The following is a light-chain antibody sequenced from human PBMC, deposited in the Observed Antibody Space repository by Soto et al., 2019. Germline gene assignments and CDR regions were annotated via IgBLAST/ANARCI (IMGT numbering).Light chain of an antibody. CDR1: QDIAIY. V-gene: IGKV1-9*01. CDR2: AAS. J-gene: IGKJ4*01. Sequence: IQLTQSPSSLSASVGDRVTITSRASQDIAIYLAWYQQKPGEAPKLLIYAASTLYGGVPSRFSGSGSGTDFALTISSLQSEDFAVYYCQQYNNWPLTFGGGTKVDI. CDR3: QQYNNWPLT.